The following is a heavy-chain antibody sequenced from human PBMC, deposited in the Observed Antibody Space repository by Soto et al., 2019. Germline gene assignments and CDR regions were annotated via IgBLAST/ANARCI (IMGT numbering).Heavy chain of an antibody. V-gene: IGHV1-8*01. CDR3: ARTRGYNLDY. J-gene: IGHJ4*02. D-gene: IGHD5-18*01. Sequence: XSVKVACEGSVYTFTSYDINWVRQATGQGLEWMGRMNPNSGNTGYAQKFQGRVTMTRNTSISTAYMELSSLRSEDTAVYYCARTRGYNLDYWGQGNLVTVSS. CDR1: VYTFTSYD. CDR2: MNPNSGNT.